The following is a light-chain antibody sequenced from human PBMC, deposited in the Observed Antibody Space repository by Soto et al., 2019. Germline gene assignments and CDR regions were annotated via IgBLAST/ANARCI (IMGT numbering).Light chain of an antibody. CDR2: GTS. CDR3: HQSYSTLLIP. CDR1: QAINTY. V-gene: IGKV1-39*01. J-gene: IGKJ5*01. Sequence: DIQMTQSPSFLSASVGDRVTISCRASQAINTYLNWYQQKPGKAPKLLIYGTSDLQNGVPSRFSGGGAGTDFTLTISTLQPEDFATDYCHQSYSTLLIPIGQGTRLEV.